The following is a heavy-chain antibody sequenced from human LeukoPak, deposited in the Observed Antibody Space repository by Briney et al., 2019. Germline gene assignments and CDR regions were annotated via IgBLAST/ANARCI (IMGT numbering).Heavy chain of an antibody. Sequence: GRSLRLSCAASGFTFSSYDTHWVRQAPGKGLEWVAVISYDGSNKYYADSVKGRFAISRDNSKNTLYLQINSLRPEDAALYFCATVDDLDAFGIWGQGTLVTVSS. CDR2: ISYDGSNK. CDR1: GFTFSSYD. CDR3: ATVDDLDAFGI. V-gene: IGHV3-30*09. D-gene: IGHD2-2*03. J-gene: IGHJ3*02.